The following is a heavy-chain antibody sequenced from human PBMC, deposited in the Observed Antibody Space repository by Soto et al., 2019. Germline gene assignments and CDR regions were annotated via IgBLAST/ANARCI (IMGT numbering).Heavy chain of an antibody. J-gene: IGHJ6*04. CDR3: ARDKDDFWSGWDV. CDR2: INPNSGGT. Sequence: GASVKVSCKASGYTFTGYYMHWVRQAPGQGLEWMGWINPNSGGTNYAQKFQGWVTMTRDTSISTAYMELSRLRSDDTAVYYCARDKDDFWSGWDVWGKGTTVTVSS. V-gene: IGHV1-2*04. D-gene: IGHD3-3*01. CDR1: GYTFTGYY.